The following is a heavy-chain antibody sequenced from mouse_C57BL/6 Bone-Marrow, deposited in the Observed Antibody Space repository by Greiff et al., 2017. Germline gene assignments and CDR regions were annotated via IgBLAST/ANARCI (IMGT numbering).Heavy chain of an antibody. V-gene: IGHV1-81*01. CDR3: ARLRVYYDGSSVAWFAY. Sequence: VQLQQSGAELARPGASVKLSCKASGYTFTSYGISWVKQRTGQGLEWIGEIYPRSGNTYYNEKFKGKATLTADKSSSTAYMELRSLPSEDSAVYFCARLRVYYDGSSVAWFAYWGQGTLVTVSA. J-gene: IGHJ3*01. CDR2: IYPRSGNT. CDR1: GYTFTSYG. D-gene: IGHD1-1*01.